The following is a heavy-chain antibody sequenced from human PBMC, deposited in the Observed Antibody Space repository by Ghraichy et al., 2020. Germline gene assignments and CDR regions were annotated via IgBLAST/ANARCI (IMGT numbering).Heavy chain of an antibody. V-gene: IGHV4-4*02. CDR3: AREIDQLRYFDS. J-gene: IGHJ4*02. CDR2: IFHSGST. CDR1: GDSIISNNW. Sequence: SETLSLTCAVSGDSIISNNWWSWVRQPPGKGLEWIGEIFHSGSTNYNPSLKSRITISLDKSMNQFSLKMTSVTAADTAVYYCAREIDQLRYFDSWGQGTLVTVSS. D-gene: IGHD2-2*01.